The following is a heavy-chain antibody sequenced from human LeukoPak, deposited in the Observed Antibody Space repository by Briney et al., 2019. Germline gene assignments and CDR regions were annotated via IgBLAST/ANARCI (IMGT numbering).Heavy chain of an antibody. CDR1: GDSISSSSYY. CDR3: ARLASGSYGPLTPFDY. V-gene: IGHV4-39*01. D-gene: IGHD1-26*01. Sequence: PSETLSLTCIVSGDSISSSSYYWGWVRQPPGKGLEWIGSIFSGSTYYNPSLKSRVTISLNTSKNQLSLNLSSVTAADTAVYYSARLASGSYGPLTPFDYWGQGTLVTVSS. J-gene: IGHJ4*02. CDR2: IFSGST.